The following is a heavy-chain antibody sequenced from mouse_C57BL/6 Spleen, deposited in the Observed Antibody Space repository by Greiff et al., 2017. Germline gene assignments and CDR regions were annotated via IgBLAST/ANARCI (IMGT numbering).Heavy chain of an antibody. CDR2: IDPSDSYT. D-gene: IGHD1-1*01. J-gene: IGHJ3*01. CDR3: ARSDYYGSSGVAY. Sequence: QVQLKQPGAELVRPGPSVKLSCKASGYTFTSYWMHWVKQRPGQGLEWIGVIDPSDSYTNYNQKFKGKATLTVDTSSSTAYMQLSSLTSEDSAVYYCARSDYYGSSGVAYWGQGTLVTVSA. CDR1: GYTFTSYW. V-gene: IGHV1-59*01.